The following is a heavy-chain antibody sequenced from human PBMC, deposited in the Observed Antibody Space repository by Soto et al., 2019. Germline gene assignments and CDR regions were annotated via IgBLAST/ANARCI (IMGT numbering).Heavy chain of an antibody. CDR1: GFTFSSFG. D-gene: IGHD3-10*01. V-gene: IGHV3-30*18. CDR3: AKGVVREPAYFDY. Sequence: PGGSLRLSCTVSGFTFSSFGMYWVRQSPGKGLEWVALISYDGTNEDYAESVRGRFTISRDNSKNTLYLDMNSLSAEDSAVYFCAKGVVREPAYFDYWGQGTLVTVSS. J-gene: IGHJ4*02. CDR2: ISYDGTNE.